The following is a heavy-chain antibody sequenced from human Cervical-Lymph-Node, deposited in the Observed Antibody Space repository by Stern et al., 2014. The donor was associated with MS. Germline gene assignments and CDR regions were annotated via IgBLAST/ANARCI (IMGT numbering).Heavy chain of an antibody. Sequence: VQLVQSGGGMVQPGRSLRLSCEASGFKFDDFAMHWVRQAPGQGLEWVSGLGWNSEGRGYADSVQGRFTISRDNAKSSLYLQMNSLTAEDTALYYCAKADDYAAGIDAWGQGTLVVVSS. V-gene: IGHV3-9*01. CDR3: AKADDYAAGIDA. J-gene: IGHJ5*02. CDR1: GFKFDDFA. D-gene: IGHD3-16*01. CDR2: LGWNSEGR.